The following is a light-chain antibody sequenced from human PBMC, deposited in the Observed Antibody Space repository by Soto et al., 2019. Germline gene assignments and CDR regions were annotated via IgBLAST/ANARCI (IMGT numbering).Light chain of an antibody. J-gene: IGKJ1*01. V-gene: IGKV3-15*01. CDR1: QGVRSD. CDR2: GAS. Sequence: EIAMTQSPDTLSVSPGDRATLSCRASQGVRSDLAWYQQKAGQSPRLLIYGASTRAAETPARFSGSGSETEFTLTISSLEPEDFAVYYCQQPEAFGQGTKVDIK. CDR3: QQPEA.